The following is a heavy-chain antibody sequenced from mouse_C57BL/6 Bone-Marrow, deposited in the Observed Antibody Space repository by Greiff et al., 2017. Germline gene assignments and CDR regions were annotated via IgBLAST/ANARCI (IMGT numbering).Heavy chain of an antibody. Sequence: QVQLQQPGAELVRPGSSVKLSCKASGYTFTSYWMDWVKQRPGQGLEWIGNIYPSDSETHYNQKFKDKATLTVDKSSSTAYMQLSSLTSEDSAVYYCARRGYWYFDVCGTGTTVTVTS. V-gene: IGHV1-61*01. CDR2: IYPSDSET. CDR3: ARRGYWYFDV. J-gene: IGHJ1*03. CDR1: GYTFTSYW.